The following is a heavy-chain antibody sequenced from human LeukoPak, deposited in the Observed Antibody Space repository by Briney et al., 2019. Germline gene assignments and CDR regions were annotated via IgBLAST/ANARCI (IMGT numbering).Heavy chain of an antibody. CDR2: ISGSGGST. J-gene: IGHJ4*02. CDR1: GFTFSSYA. V-gene: IGHV3-23*01. CDR3: AKDLYPHYYDSSGYYDY. Sequence: GGSLRLSCAASGFTFSSYAMSWVRQAPGKGLEWVSVISGSGGSTYYADSVKGRFTISRDNSKNTLYLQMNSLRAEDTAVYYCAKDLYPHYYDSSGYYDYWGQGTLVTVSS. D-gene: IGHD3-22*01.